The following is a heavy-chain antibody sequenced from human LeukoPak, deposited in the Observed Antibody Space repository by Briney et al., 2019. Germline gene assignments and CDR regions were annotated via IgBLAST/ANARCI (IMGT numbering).Heavy chain of an antibody. CDR3: ARDSGSGSYSGY. Sequence: GGSLRLSRAASGFTFRSYAMSWVRQAPGKGLEWVSVISSSDGSTYYADSVKGRFTVSRDNAKNTLYLQMNSLRAEDTAVYYCARDSGSGSYSGYWGQGTLVTVSS. CDR1: GFTFRSYA. V-gene: IGHV3-23*01. CDR2: ISSSDGST. J-gene: IGHJ4*02. D-gene: IGHD3-10*01.